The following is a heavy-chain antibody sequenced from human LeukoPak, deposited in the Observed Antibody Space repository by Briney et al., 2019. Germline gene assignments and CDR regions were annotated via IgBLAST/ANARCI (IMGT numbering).Heavy chain of an antibody. Sequence: GGSLRLSCAASGFTVSSNYMSWVRQAPGKGLEWVSVIYSGGSTYYAESVKGRFTISRDNSKNTLYLQMNSLRAEDTAVYYCARDFIGDGYNAFDYWGQGTLVTVSS. D-gene: IGHD5-24*01. V-gene: IGHV3-66*02. CDR3: ARDFIGDGYNAFDY. CDR1: GFTVSSNY. CDR2: IYSGGST. J-gene: IGHJ4*02.